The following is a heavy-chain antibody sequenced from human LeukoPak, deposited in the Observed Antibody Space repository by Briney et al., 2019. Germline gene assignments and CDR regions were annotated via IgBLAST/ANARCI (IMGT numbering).Heavy chain of an antibody. CDR3: TRATSVVVPAADHYYYGMDV. J-gene: IGHJ6*02. V-gene: IGHV1-2*02. CDR2: INPNSGGT. CDR1: GSTFTGYY. D-gene: IGHD2-2*01. Sequence: GASVKVSCRASGSTFTGYYMHWVRQAPGQGLEWMGWINPNSGGTDYAQKFQGRVTMIRDTSLSTAYMELSRLRSDDTAVYYCTRATSVVVPAADHYYYGMDVWGQGTTVTVSS.